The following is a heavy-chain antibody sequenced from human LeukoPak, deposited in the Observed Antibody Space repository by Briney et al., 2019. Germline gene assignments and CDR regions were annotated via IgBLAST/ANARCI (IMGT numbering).Heavy chain of an antibody. CDR1: GASISSYF. CDR3: ARRRDETATAAGYYHMDV. J-gene: IGHJ6*03. CDR2: IFPSGSI. Sequence: SETLSLTCTVSGASISSYFWSWFRRPPGKGLEWIAYIFPSGSINFNPSLKSRVSISVDGSKNNFSLDLSSVTAADTAVYYCARRRDETATAAGYYHMDVWGKGTTVTVSS. D-gene: IGHD3-22*01. V-gene: IGHV4-4*09.